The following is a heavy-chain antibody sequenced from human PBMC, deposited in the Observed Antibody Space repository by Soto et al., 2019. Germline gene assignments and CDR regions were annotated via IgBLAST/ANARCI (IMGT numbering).Heavy chain of an antibody. Sequence: EAQLVESGGGLVKPGGSLRLSCAASGFNLSIYTMNWVRQAPGKGLEWVSSISGNNVYVYYADSVKGRFTISRDNAKKLLTLQMNSGRAEDTVVYYCTRERWSGGSCYWTYALDLWAKGQLATV. J-gene: IGHJ3*01. CDR3: TRERWSGGSCYWTYALDL. CDR1: GFNLSIYT. CDR2: ISGNNVYV. D-gene: IGHD2-15*01. V-gene: IGHV3-21*01.